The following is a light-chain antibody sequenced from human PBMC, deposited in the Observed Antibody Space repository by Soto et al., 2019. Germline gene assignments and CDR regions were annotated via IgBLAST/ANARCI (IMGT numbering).Light chain of an antibody. CDR2: AAS. J-gene: IGKJ1*01. CDR1: QGIRND. Sequence: IQLTPSPSPLSASVGSPVTLACRASQGIRNDLGWYQQKPGKAPKLLIFAASSLQSGVPSRFSGSGSGTDFTLTISGLQPEDFATYYCLQDYNYPRTFGQGTKVDIK. V-gene: IGKV1-6*01. CDR3: LQDYNYPRT.